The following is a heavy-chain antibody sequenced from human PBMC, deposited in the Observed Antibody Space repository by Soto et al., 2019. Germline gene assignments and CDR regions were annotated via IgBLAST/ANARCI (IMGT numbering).Heavy chain of an antibody. CDR3: TTEGVVVPAAMAPFDP. CDR1: GFTFSNAW. V-gene: IGHV3-15*01. Sequence: GGSLRLSCAASGFTFSNAWMSWVRQAPGKGLEWVGRIKSKTDGGTTDYAAPVKGRFTISRDDSKNTLYLQMNSLKTEDTAVYYCTTEGVVVPAAMAPFDPWGQGTLVTVSS. J-gene: IGHJ5*02. CDR2: IKSKTDGGTT. D-gene: IGHD2-2*01.